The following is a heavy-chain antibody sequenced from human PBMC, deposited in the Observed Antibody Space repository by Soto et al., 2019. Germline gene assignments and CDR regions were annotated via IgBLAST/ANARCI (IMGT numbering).Heavy chain of an antibody. D-gene: IGHD5-12*01. CDR1: GDSISTYY. CDR2: IYYSGST. Sequence: QVQLQESGPGLVKPSETLSLTCTVSGDSISTYYWSWIRQPPGKGLDWIGYIYYSGSTNYNPSLKWRVTISVHTSKSPSSVKLSSVLAADTAVYYCAGFRCGSPYGMDVCGQGTTVTVFS. J-gene: IGHJ6*02. V-gene: IGHV4-59*01. CDR3: AGFRCGSPYGMDV.